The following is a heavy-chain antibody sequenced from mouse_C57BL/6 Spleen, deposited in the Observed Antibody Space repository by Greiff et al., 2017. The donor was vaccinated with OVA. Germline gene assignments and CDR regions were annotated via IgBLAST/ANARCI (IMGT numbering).Heavy chain of an antibody. V-gene: IGHV3-6*01. CDR1: GYSITSGYY. Sequence: EVQLQESGPGLVKSSQSLSLTCSVTGYSITSGYYWNWIRQFPGNKLEWMGYISYDGSNNYNPSLKNRISITRDTSKNQFFLKLNSVTTEDTATYYCARDLYYGSSYWYFDVWGTGTTVTVSS. D-gene: IGHD1-1*01. CDR3: ARDLYYGSSYWYFDV. CDR2: ISYDGSN. J-gene: IGHJ1*03.